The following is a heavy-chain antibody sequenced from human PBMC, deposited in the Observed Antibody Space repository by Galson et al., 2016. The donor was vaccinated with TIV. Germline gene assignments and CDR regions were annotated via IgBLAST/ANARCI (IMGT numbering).Heavy chain of an antibody. CDR1: GDSISSNNW. CDR2: IYHSGTT. CDR3: AKSYYDTLTGPVDLDYGMDV. Sequence: SETLSLTCDVSGDSISSNNWWNWVRQPPGKGLEWIGEIYHSGTTKYNPSLKSRVTISVDKSKNQFSLKMNSVTAADTAVYYCAKSYYDTLTGPVDLDYGMDVRGQGTTVIVS. J-gene: IGHJ6*02. D-gene: IGHD3-9*01. V-gene: IGHV4-4*02.